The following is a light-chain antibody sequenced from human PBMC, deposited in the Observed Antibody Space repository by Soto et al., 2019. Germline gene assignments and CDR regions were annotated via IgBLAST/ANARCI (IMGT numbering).Light chain of an antibody. CDR1: QSINTW. CDR2: KAS. Sequence: DIQMTQSPSTLSASVGDRVTITCRASQSINTWVAWYQQKPGKAPKLLIYKASSLESGVPSRFSGSGSGTXXXXXXXXLQPXDFSXXXXXQYNNYRRTFGQGTRVEV. J-gene: IGKJ1*01. CDR3: XQYNNYRRT. V-gene: IGKV1-5*03.